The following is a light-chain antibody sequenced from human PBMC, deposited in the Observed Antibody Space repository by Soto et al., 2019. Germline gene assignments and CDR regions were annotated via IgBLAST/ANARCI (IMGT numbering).Light chain of an antibody. J-gene: IGLJ1*01. CDR3: SSYTTSNTRQIV. Sequence: QSALTQPASGSGSPGQSITISCTGTSSDVGGYNYVSWYQHHPGKAPKLMIFDVSNRPSGVSNRFSGSKSGNTASLTISGLQPEEEADYYCSSYTTSNTRQIVFGTGTKVTV. V-gene: IGLV2-14*03. CDR1: SSDVGGYNY. CDR2: DVS.